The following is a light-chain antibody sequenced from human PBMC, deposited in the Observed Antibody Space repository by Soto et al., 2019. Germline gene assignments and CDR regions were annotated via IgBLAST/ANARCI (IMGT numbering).Light chain of an antibody. CDR1: SSDVGGYNY. V-gene: IGLV2-14*01. CDR3: SSYTSANTLV. Sequence: QSALTQPASVSGSPGQSITISCTGTSSDVGGYNYVSWYQQHPGKAPKLMIYEVSNRPSGISIRFSGSKSDNTASLTISGLQAEDEADYYCSSYTSANTLVFGGGTKLTVL. J-gene: IGLJ2*01. CDR2: EVS.